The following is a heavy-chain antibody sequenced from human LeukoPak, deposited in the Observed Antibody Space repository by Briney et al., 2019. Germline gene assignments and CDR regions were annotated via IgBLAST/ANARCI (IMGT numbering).Heavy chain of an antibody. CDR2: ISSSGNT. J-gene: IGHJ4*02. Sequence: TSETLSLTCIVSGGSISNYYWSWIRQPAGKGLEWIGRISSSGNTDYNPSLKSRLTTSVDMSKNQFSLKLNSVTAADTAVYYCAREGRSSTPGYWGQGTLVTVSS. D-gene: IGHD2-15*01. CDR1: GGSISNYY. CDR3: AREGRSSTPGY. V-gene: IGHV4-4*07.